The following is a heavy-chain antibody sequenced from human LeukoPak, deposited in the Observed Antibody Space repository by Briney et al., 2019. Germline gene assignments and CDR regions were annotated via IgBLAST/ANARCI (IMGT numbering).Heavy chain of an antibody. D-gene: IGHD5/OR15-5a*01. CDR2: IKQDGIET. J-gene: IGHJ3*02. V-gene: IGHV3-7*01. Sequence: PGGSLRLSCAASGFNSGNYWMSWVRQAPGQRLEWLANIKQDGIETYYLDSVRGRFTISRDSARNSVYLQMNSLRADETAVYFCARFIASLGPDAFDIWGQGTLVTVSS. CDR3: ARFIASLGPDAFDI. CDR1: GFNSGNYW.